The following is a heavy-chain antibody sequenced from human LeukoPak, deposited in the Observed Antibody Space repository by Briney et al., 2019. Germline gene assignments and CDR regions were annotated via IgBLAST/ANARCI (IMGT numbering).Heavy chain of an antibody. CDR2: INQDGSDK. Sequence: GGSLRLSCVASEFTFSTYWMSWVRQAPGKGLEWVANINQDGSDKYYVDSVKGRLTISRDNAKNTLYLQMNSLRAEDTAVYYCARGHVPGTDRHWDYWGQGALVTVSS. V-gene: IGHV3-7*01. CDR1: EFTFSTYW. J-gene: IGHJ4*02. D-gene: IGHD6-19*01. CDR3: ARGHVPGTDRHWDY.